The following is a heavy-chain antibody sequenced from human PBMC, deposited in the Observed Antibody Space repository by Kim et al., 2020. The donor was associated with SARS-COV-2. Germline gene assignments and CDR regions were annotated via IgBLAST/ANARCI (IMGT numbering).Heavy chain of an antibody. Sequence: SETLSLTCTVSGGSISSSSYYWGWIRQPPGKGLEWIGSIYYSGSSYYNPSLKSRVTISVDTSKNQFSPKLSSVTAADTAVYYCARLLVHYDILGFDPWGQGTLVTVSS. D-gene: IGHD3-9*01. J-gene: IGHJ5*02. V-gene: IGHV4-39*01. CDR1: GGSISSSSYY. CDR3: ARLLVHYDILGFDP. CDR2: IYYSGSS.